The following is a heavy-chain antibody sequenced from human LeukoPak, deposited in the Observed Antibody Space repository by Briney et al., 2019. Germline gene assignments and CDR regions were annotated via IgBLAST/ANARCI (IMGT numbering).Heavy chain of an antibody. J-gene: IGHJ4*02. CDR3: ARHISRTNYFDY. Sequence: SSETLSLTCTVSGGSISSYYWSWIRQPPGKGLEWIGYIYTSGSTNYNPYLKSRVTISVDTSKNQFSLKLSSVTAADTAVYYCARHISRTNYFDYWGQGTLVTVSS. CDR2: IYTSGST. D-gene: IGHD2-2*01. CDR1: GGSISSYY. V-gene: IGHV4-4*09.